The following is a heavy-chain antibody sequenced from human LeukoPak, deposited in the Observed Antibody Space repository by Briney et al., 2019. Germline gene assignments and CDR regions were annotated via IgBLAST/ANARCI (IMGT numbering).Heavy chain of an antibody. CDR2: IYYSGST. V-gene: IGHV4-59*12. J-gene: IGHJ4*02. CDR1: GGSISSYY. CDR3: ARRHCSSTSCYDFDY. D-gene: IGHD2-2*01. Sequence: SETLSLTCTVSGGSISSYYWSWIRQPPGKGLEWIGYIYYSGSTNYNPSLKSRVTISVDTSKNQFSLKLSSVTAADTAVYYCARRHCSSTSCYDFDYWGQGTLVTVSS.